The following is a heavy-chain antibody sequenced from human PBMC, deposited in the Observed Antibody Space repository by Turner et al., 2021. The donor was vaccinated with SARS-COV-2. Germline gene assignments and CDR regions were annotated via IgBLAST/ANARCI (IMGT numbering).Heavy chain of an antibody. CDR1: GSSISSGGYY. J-gene: IGHJ4*02. V-gene: IGHV4-31*03. CDR2: IYYSGST. Sequence: QVQSQESGPGLGKHSQTLSLTCTFAGSSISSGGYYWSWIRQHPGKGLEWIGYIYYSGSTYYNPSLKSRVTISVDTSKNQFSLKLSSVTAADTAVYYCPRARTSGTNYPGDFDYWGQGTLVTVSS. D-gene: IGHD1-1*01. CDR3: PRARTSGTNYPGDFDY.